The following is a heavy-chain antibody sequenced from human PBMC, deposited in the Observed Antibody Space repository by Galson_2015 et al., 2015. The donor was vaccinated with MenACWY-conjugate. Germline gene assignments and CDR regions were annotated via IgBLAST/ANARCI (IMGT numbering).Heavy chain of an antibody. J-gene: IGHJ6*02. V-gene: IGHV3-7*03. CDR3: ARGHYGMDV. CDR1: GGTFGRNG. Sequence: SLRLSCAVSGGTFGRNGMSWVRQAPGKGLEWVASIKKDGSEKYYVDSVKGRFTISRDNAKNSLYLEMNSLRVEDTAVYSCARGHYGMDVWGQGTTVTASS. CDR2: IKKDGSEK.